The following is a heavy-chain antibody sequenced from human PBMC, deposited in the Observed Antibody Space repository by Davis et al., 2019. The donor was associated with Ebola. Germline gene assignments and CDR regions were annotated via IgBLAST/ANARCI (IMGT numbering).Heavy chain of an antibody. Sequence: SETLSLTCTVSGGSISYYYWSWIRQPPGKGLEWIGYIYYSGSTNYNPSLKSRVTISGDTSKNQFSLKLSSVTAADTAVYYCARTCGPYLRRRFDYWGQGTLVTVSS. CDR1: GGSISYYY. CDR2: IYYSGST. D-gene: IGHD3-16*01. V-gene: IGHV4-59*12. J-gene: IGHJ4*02. CDR3: ARTCGPYLRRRFDY.